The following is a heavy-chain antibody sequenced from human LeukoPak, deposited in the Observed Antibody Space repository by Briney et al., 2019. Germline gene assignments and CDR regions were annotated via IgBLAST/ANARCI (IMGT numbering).Heavy chain of an antibody. CDR3: ARDRFTMVRGVIVLTN. Sequence: ASVRVSCKASGYTFTGYYMHWVRQAPGQRLEWMGWINPNSGGTNYAQKFQGRVTMTRDTSISTAYMELSRLRSDDTAVYYCARDRFTMVRGVIVLTNWGQGTLVTVSS. CDR2: INPNSGGT. J-gene: IGHJ4*02. V-gene: IGHV1-2*02. D-gene: IGHD3-10*01. CDR1: GYTFTGYY.